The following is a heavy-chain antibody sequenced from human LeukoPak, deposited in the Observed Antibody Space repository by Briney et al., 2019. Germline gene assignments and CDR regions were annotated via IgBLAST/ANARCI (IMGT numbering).Heavy chain of an antibody. Sequence: GGSLRLSCAASGFTFSSYWMNWVRQAPGKGLEWVANIKHDGSEKYYVDSVKGRFSISRDNDKNSLYLQMNSLRAEDTAVYYCATAGYCSGGSCGYWGQGSLVTVSS. D-gene: IGHD2-15*01. J-gene: IGHJ4*02. V-gene: IGHV3-7*01. CDR2: IKHDGSEK. CDR3: ATAGYCSGGSCGY. CDR1: GFTFSSYW.